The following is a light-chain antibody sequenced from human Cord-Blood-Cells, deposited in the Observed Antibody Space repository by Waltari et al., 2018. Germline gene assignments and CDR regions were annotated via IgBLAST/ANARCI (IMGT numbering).Light chain of an antibody. CDR2: DVS. CDR3: SSYTSSSTYV. CDR1: SSDVGGYNY. Sequence: QSALTQPASVSGSPGQSITIPCTGTSSDVGGYNYVSWYQQHPGKAPKLMIYDVSNRPSGVSNRFPGSKSGNTASLTISGLQAEDEADYYCSSYTSSSTYVFGTGTKVTVL. J-gene: IGLJ1*01. V-gene: IGLV2-14*01.